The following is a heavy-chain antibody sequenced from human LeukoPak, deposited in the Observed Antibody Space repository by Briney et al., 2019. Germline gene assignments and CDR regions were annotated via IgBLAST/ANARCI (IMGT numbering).Heavy chain of an antibody. CDR3: ARDPALITMVRGVRVDY. D-gene: IGHD3-10*01. CDR2: ISSSSSYI. Sequence: GGSLRLSCAASGFTFSSYSMNWVRQAPGKGLEWVSSISSSSSYIYYADSVKGRFTISRDNAKNTLYLQMNSLRAEDTAVYYCARDPALITMVRGVRVDYWGQGTLVTVSS. CDR1: GFTFSSYS. J-gene: IGHJ4*02. V-gene: IGHV3-21*01.